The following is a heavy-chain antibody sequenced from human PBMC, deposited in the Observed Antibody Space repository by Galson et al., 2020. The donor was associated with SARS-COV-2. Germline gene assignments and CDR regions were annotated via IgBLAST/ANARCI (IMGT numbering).Heavy chain of an antibody. V-gene: IGHV3-74*01. J-gene: IGHJ3*01. CDR2: ITSDGSDT. Sequence: ALHGESLKISCEVSGFTFSNYWMHWVRQAPGKGLDWVSHITSDGSDTRYADSVRGRFTVSRDNGKNTLYLQMTSLRADDTAVYYCARSNYVAFDVWG. CDR1: GFTFSNYW. D-gene: IGHD3-16*01. CDR3: ARSNYVAFDV.